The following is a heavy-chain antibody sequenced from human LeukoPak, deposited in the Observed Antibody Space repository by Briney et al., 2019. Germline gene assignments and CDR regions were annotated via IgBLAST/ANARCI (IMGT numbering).Heavy chain of an antibody. D-gene: IGHD6-6*01. J-gene: IGHJ4*02. CDR3: AKAQSPYTSSSGVDY. Sequence: GGPLRLSCAASGLTFSSYAMPWFRKAPAKGLEWVALISYDGSDKYYADSVKGRFTISRDNSKNTLSLQMNRLRAEDTALFYCAKAQSPYTSSSGVDYWGQGTLVTVSS. V-gene: IGHV3-30*18. CDR1: GLTFSSYA. CDR2: ISYDGSDK.